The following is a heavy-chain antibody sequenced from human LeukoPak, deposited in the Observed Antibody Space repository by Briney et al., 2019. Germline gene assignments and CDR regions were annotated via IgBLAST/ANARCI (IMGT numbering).Heavy chain of an antibody. J-gene: IGHJ6*02. V-gene: IGHV1-46*01. CDR1: GYTFTSYY. Sequence: ASVKVSCKASGYTFTSYYMHWVRQAPGQGLEWMGIINPSGGSTSYAQKFQGRVTMTRDMSTSTVYMELSSLRSEDTAVYYCAREMGSQDYYYGMDVWGQGTTVTVSS. CDR2: INPSGGST. CDR3: AREMGSQDYYYGMDV. D-gene: IGHD2-8*01.